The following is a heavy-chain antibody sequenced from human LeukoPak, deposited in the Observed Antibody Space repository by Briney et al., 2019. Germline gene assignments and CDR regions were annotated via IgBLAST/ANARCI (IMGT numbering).Heavy chain of an antibody. CDR1: GYTLTELS. V-gene: IGHV1-69*05. J-gene: IGHJ4*02. Sequence: SVKVSCKVSGYTLTELSMHWVRQAPGQGLEWMGGIIPIFGTANYAQKFQGRVTITTDESTSTAYMELSSLRSEDTAVYYCASEGPSGGSSFDYWGQGTLVTVSS. CDR3: ASEGPSGGSSFDY. D-gene: IGHD3-10*01. CDR2: IIPIFGTA.